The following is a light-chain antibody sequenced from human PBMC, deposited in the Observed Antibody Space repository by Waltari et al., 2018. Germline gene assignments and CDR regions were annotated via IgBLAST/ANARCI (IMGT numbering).Light chain of an antibody. J-gene: IGKJ1*01. CDR1: QSVTRAL. CDR3: QHYVRLPAT. CDR2: GAS. Sequence: EILLTQSPGTLSLSPGERATLSCRASQSVTRALAWYQQKPGQAPRLLIYGASNRATGIPDRFSGSGSGTDFSLTISSLEPEDFAVYYCQHYVRLPATFGQGTKVEIK. V-gene: IGKV3-20*01.